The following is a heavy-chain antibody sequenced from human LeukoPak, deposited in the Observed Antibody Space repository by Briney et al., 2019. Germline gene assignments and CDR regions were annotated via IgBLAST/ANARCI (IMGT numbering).Heavy chain of an antibody. CDR1: GYTFTSYY. Sequence: ASVKVSCKASGYTFTSYYLHWVRQAPGQGLDWMGIINPSGGSTSYAQKFQGRVTMTRDTSTSAVYMELSSLRSDDTAVYYCARDGDVGAFDYWGQGTLVTVSS. CDR3: ARDGDVGAFDY. V-gene: IGHV1-46*01. J-gene: IGHJ4*02. D-gene: IGHD1-26*01. CDR2: INPSGGST.